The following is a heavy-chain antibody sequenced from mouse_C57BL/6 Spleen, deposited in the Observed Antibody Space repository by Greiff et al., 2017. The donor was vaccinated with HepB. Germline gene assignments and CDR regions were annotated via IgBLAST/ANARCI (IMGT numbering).Heavy chain of an antibody. CDR1: GFTLSSYA. V-gene: IGHV5-4*03. J-gene: IGHJ2*01. D-gene: IGHD4-1*01. CDR3: ARRNWDSHFDY. CDR2: ISDGGSNT. Sequence: EVQGVESGGGLVKPGGSLKLSCAASGFTLSSYAMSWVRQTPEKRLEWVATISDGGSNTYYPDNVKGLFTISRDNAKNNLYLQMSHLKSEDTAMYYCARRNWDSHFDYWGQGTTLTVSS.